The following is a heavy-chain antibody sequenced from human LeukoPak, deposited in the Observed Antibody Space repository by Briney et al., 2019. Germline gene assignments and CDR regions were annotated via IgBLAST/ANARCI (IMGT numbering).Heavy chain of an antibody. J-gene: IGHJ4*02. D-gene: IGHD1-26*01. Sequence: GASVKVSCKASGYTFTGYYMHWVRQAPGQGLEWMGWTNPNSGGTNYAQKFQGRVTMTRDTSISTAYMELSRLRSDDTAVYYCARGFSDLVGATFHLDYWGQGTLVTVSS. CDR3: ARGFSDLVGATFHLDY. V-gene: IGHV1-2*02. CDR1: GYTFTGYY. CDR2: TNPNSGGT.